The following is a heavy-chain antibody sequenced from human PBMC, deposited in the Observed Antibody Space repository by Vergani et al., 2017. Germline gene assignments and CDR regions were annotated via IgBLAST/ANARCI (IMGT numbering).Heavy chain of an antibody. Sequence: EVRLLESGGGLVQPGGSLRLSCAASGFTFNIYAMSWVRHAPGKGLEWVSTITYNGGRTYYADSVTGRFTISRYNSKNTLFLQLKTLRDEDTGVYYCAKDYDIMGALHYWGQGTLVAVSS. J-gene: IGHJ4*02. V-gene: IGHV3-23*01. CDR3: AKDYDIMGALHY. D-gene: IGHD3-22*01. CDR1: GFTFNIYA. CDR2: ITYNGGRT.